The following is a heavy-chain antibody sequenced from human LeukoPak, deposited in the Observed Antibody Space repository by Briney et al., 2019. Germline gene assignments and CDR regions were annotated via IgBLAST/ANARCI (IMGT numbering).Heavy chain of an antibody. D-gene: IGHD3-16*02. V-gene: IGHV5-51*01. CDR3: ASHIMITFGGVIVTYFDY. CDR1: GYSFTSYW. Sequence: GESLKISCKGSGYSFTSYWIGWVRQMPGKGLEWMGIIYPGDSDTRYSPSFQGQVTISADKSISTAYLQWSSLKASDTAVYYCASHIMITFGGVIVTYFDYWGQGTLVTVSS. CDR2: IYPGDSDT. J-gene: IGHJ4*02.